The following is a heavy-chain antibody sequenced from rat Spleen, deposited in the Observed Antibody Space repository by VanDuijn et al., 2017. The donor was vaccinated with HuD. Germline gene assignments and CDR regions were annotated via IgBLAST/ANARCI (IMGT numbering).Heavy chain of an antibody. CDR3: TISVLWYGGYEDY. CDR2: ISTGGGNT. CDR1: GFTFSNYG. V-gene: IGHV5S13*01. Sequence: EVQLVESGGGLVQPGRSLKLSCAASGFTFSNYGMAWVRQTPTKGLEWVASISTGGGNTYYPDSVKGRFTISRDNAKSTLYLQMNSLRSEDTATYYCTISVLWYGGYEDYWGQGVMVTVSS. D-gene: IGHD1-11*01. J-gene: IGHJ2*01.